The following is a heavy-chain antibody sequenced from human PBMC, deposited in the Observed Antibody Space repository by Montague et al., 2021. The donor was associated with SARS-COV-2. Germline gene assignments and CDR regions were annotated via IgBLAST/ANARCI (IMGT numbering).Heavy chain of an antibody. Sequence: SLRLSCAASGFTFSSYSMNWVRQAPGKGLEWVSSISSSSSYIYYADSVKGRFTISRDNAKNSLYLQMSSLRAEDTAVYYCARDTWFGELSNYWGQGTLVTVSS. CDR3: ARDTWFGELSNY. V-gene: IGHV3-21*01. J-gene: IGHJ4*02. CDR2: ISSSSSYI. CDR1: GFTFSSYS. D-gene: IGHD3-10*01.